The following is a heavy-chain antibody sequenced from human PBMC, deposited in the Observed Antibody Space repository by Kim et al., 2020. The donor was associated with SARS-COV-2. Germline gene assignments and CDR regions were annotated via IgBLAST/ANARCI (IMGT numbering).Heavy chain of an antibody. CDR2: INHSGST. V-gene: IGHV4-34*01. Sequence: SETLSLTCAVYGGSFSGYYWSWIRQPPGKGLEWIGEINHSGSTNYNPSLKSRVTISVDTSKNQFSLKLSSVTAADTAVYYCARGQLIGWHRFGRIYFDYWGQGTLVTVSS. CDR3: ARGQLIGWHRFGRIYFDY. J-gene: IGHJ4*02. D-gene: IGHD3-16*01. CDR1: GGSFSGYY.